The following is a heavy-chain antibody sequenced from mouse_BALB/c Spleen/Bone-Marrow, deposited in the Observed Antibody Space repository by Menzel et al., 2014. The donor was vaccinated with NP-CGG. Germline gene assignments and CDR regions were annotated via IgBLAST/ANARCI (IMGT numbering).Heavy chain of an antibody. J-gene: IGHJ3*01. V-gene: IGHV14-3*02. CDR3: ARGKGIYSGFAD. D-gene: IGHD3-2*02. CDR2: IDPANVNT. Sequence: VQLQQSGAELVKPGASVKLSCTASGFNIRDTYMQWVKQRPEQGLEWIGRIDPANVNTKYDPKFQGKATITADTSSNTAYLHLSSLTSEDTAVYYCARGKGIYSGFADWGQGTLVTVSA. CDR1: GFNIRDTY.